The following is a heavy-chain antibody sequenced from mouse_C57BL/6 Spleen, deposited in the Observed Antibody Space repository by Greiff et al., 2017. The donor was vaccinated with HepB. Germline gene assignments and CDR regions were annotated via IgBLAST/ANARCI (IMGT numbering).Heavy chain of an antibody. D-gene: IGHD2-2*01. CDR3: TRMGLSYAMDY. CDR2: ISSGGDYI. CDR1: GFTFSSYA. Sequence: EVMLVESGEGLVKPGGSLKLSCAASGFTFSSYAMSWVRQTPEKRLEWVAYISSGGDYIYYADTVKGRFTISRDNARNTLYLQMSSLKSEDTAMYYCTRMGLSYAMDYWGQGTSVTVSS. J-gene: IGHJ4*01. V-gene: IGHV5-9-1*02.